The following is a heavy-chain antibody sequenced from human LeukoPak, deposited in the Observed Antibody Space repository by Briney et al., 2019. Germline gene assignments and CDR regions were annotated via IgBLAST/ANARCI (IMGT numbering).Heavy chain of an antibody. V-gene: IGHV3-33*08. CDR2: IWYDGSNK. Sequence: GGSLRLSCAASGFTFSDYYMSWVRQAPGKGLEWVAVIWYDGSNKYYADFVKGRFTISRDNSKNTLYLQINSLRPEDTAVYYRARGRSLWFGDLDFWGQGTLVTVSS. CDR3: ARGRSLWFGDLDF. D-gene: IGHD3-10*01. J-gene: IGHJ4*02. CDR1: GFTFSDYY.